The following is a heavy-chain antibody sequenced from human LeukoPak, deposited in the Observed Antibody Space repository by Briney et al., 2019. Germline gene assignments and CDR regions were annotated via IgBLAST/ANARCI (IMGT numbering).Heavy chain of an antibody. V-gene: IGHV1-69*05. CDR1: GGTVSSYA. Sequence: ASVKVSCKASGGTVSSYAISWVRQAPGQGLEWKGGIIPIFGTANYAQKFQSRVTTTTDESTSTAYMELSSLRSEDTAVYYCARGMATIRNYYYYYMDVWGKGTTVTVSS. D-gene: IGHD5-12*01. J-gene: IGHJ6*03. CDR2: IIPIFGTA. CDR3: ARGMATIRNYYYYYMDV.